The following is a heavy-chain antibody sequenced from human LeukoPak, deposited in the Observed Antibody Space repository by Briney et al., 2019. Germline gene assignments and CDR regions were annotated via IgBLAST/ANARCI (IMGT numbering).Heavy chain of an antibody. V-gene: IGHV1-69*05. J-gene: IGHJ5*02. CDR3: AREAYAGTWSGFDP. CDR2: IIPIFGTA. CDR1: GGTFSSYA. Sequence: SVKVSCKASGGTFSSYAISWVRQAPGQGLEWMGGIIPIFGTANYAQKFQGRVTITTDESTSTAYMELSSLRAEDTAVYSCAREAYAGTWSGFDPWGRGTLVTVSS. D-gene: IGHD2-8*01.